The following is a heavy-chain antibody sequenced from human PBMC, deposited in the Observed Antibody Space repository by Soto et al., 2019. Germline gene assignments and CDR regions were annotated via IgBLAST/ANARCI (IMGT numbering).Heavy chain of an antibody. CDR2: ISGDGINT. D-gene: IGHD1-26*01. Sequence: QIQLVESGGDVVQPGKSLRLSCAASGFNFGFFGMHWVRQAPGKGLEWVAFISGDGINTQYADSVRGRFTLSRDYSRKTVYLQMDSLRDEDTVLYYCARGNLSFDFDSWGLGTLVTVSS. CDR3: ARGNLSFDFDS. V-gene: IGHV3-30*03. J-gene: IGHJ4*02. CDR1: GFNFGFFG.